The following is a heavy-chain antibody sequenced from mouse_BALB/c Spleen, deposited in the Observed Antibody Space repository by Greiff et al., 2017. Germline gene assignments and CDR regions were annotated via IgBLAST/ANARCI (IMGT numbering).Heavy chain of an antibody. D-gene: IGHD2-3*01. CDR1: GYTFTSYY. J-gene: IGHJ4*01. Sequence: VQLQQSAAELVKPGASVKLSCKASGYTFTSYYMYWVKQRPGQGLEWIGEINPSNGGTNFNEKFKSKATLTVDKSSSTAYMQLSSLTSEDSAVYYCTRAGYYEGYYAMDYWGQGTSVTVSS. CDR3: TRAGYYEGYYAMDY. CDR2: INPSNGGT. V-gene: IGHV1S81*02.